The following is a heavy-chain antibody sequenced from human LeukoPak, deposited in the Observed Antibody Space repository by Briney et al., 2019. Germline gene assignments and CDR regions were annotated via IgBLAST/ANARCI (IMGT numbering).Heavy chain of an antibody. D-gene: IGHD3-22*01. Sequence: SVKVSCKASGGTFSSYAISWVRQAPGQGLEWMGGIIPIFGTANYAQKFQGRVTITADESTSTAYTELSSLRSEDTAVYYCASLTYYYDSSGYFILYPWGQGTLVTVSS. CDR1: GGTFSSYA. V-gene: IGHV1-69*01. J-gene: IGHJ5*02. CDR2: IIPIFGTA. CDR3: ASLTYYYDSSGYFILYP.